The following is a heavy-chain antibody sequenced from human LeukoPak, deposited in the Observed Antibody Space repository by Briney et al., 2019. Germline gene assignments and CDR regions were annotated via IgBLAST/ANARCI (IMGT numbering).Heavy chain of an antibody. J-gene: IGHJ4*02. CDR2: ISDSSTYI. CDR3: ARDPQYYFDSSGFDY. D-gene: IGHD3-22*01. CDR1: GFTFSRFS. Sequence: GGSLRLSCAASGFTFSRFSMHWVRQAPGQGLEWVSSISDSSTYIYYADSFKGRFTTSRDDANNTLYLHMDSLRVEDTAVYFCARDPQYYFDSSGFDYWGQGVLVTVSS. V-gene: IGHV3-21*04.